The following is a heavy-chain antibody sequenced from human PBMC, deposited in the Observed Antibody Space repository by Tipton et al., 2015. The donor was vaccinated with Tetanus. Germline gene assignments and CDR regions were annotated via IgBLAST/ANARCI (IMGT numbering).Heavy chain of an antibody. CDR1: GFTFSSYW. V-gene: IGHV3-7*01. J-gene: IGHJ1*01. CDR3: ASSSRGYYDSSGYYGYFQH. Sequence: SLRLSCAASGFTFSSYWMSWVRQAPGKGLEWVANIKQDGSEKYYADSVKGRFTISRDNAKNSLFLQVNSLRAEDTAVYYCASSSRGYYDSSGYYGYFQHWDQGTLVTVS. D-gene: IGHD3-22*01. CDR2: IKQDGSEK.